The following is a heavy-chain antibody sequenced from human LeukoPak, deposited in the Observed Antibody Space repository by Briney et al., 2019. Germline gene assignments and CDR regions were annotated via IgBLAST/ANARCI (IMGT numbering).Heavy chain of an antibody. V-gene: IGHV4-34*01. Sequence: SETLSLTCAVYGGSFSGYYWSWIRQPPGKGLEWIGEINHSGSTNYNPSLKSRVTISVDTSTNQFSLKLSSVTAADTAVYYCARGRTVRYYDFWSGYPRPFDYWGQGTLVTVSS. CDR3: ARGRTVRYYDFWSGYPRPFDY. CDR2: INHSGST. D-gene: IGHD3-3*01. J-gene: IGHJ4*02. CDR1: GGSFSGYY.